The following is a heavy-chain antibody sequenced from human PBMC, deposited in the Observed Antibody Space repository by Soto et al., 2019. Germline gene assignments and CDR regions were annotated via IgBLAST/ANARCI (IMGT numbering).Heavy chain of an antibody. V-gene: IGHV1-8*01. D-gene: IGHD3-22*01. CDR3: AREEAKTPIITPVDS. Sequence: QVQLVQSGAGVKKHGASVKLPCKASGYPFRTYDIHWVRQAPGQGLEWMGWMNPNSGNTGYAPRFQGRVTMTRDTSSTTAFMELSSLTSEVTAVYYCAREEAKTPIITPVDSWGQGTLVTVSS. CDR2: MNPNSGNT. J-gene: IGHJ4*02. CDR1: GYPFRTYD.